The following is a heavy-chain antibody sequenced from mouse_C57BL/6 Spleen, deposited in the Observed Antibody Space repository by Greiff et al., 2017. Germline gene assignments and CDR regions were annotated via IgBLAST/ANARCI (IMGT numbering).Heavy chain of an antibody. CDR2: IYPGDGDT. CDR1: GYAFSSYW. CDR3: ARWREGGGVGY. J-gene: IGHJ2*01. V-gene: IGHV1-80*01. Sequence: QVQLQQSGAELVKPGASVKISCKASGYAFSSYWMNWVKQRPGKGLEWIGQIYPGDGDTNYNGKFKGKATLTEDKSSSAAYMQLSSLTSEDSAVYFGARWREGGGVGYWGQGTTLTVSS.